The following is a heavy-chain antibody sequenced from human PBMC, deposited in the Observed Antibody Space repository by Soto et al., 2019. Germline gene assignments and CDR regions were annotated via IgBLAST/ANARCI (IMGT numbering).Heavy chain of an antibody. CDR2: ISWNSGSI. V-gene: IGHV3-9*01. D-gene: IGHD4-17*01. CDR1: GFTFDDYA. CDR3: AKDTDYGGNGYFDY. J-gene: IGHJ4*02. Sequence: EVQLVESGGGLVQPGRSLRLSCAASGFTFDDYAMHWVRQAPGKGLEWVSGISWNSGSIGYADSVKGRFTISRDNAKNSLYLQMNSLRAEDTALYYCAKDTDYGGNGYFDYWGQGTLVTVSS.